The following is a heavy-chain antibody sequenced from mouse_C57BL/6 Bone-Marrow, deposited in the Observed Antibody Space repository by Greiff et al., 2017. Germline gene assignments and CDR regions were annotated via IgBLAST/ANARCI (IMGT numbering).Heavy chain of an antibody. CDR3: HYGSSLYYFDY. J-gene: IGHJ2*03. CDR1: GYTFTGYW. V-gene: IGHV1-9*01. Sequence: VQLQQSVAELMKPGASVKLSCKASGYTFTGYWIEWVKQRPGHGLEWIGEILPGSGSTNYNEKFTGKATFTADTSSNTAYLQLSSLTTEDTAIYYCHYGSSLYYFDYGGQGTSLTVSA. CDR2: ILPGSGST. D-gene: IGHD1-1*01.